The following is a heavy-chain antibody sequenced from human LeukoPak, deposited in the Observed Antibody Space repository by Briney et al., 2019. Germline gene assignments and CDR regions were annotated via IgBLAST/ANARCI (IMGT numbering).Heavy chain of an antibody. V-gene: IGHV4-59*01. CDR2: IYYSGST. J-gene: IGHJ4*02. CDR1: GGSISSYY. Sequence: KSSETLSLTCTVSGGSISSYYWSWIRQPPGKGLEWIGYIYYSGSTNYNPSLKSRVTISVDTSKNQFSLKLSSVTAADTAVYYCASSEPLYYDFWSGYYRFDYWGQGTLVTVSS. D-gene: IGHD3-3*01. CDR3: ASSEPLYYDFWSGYYRFDY.